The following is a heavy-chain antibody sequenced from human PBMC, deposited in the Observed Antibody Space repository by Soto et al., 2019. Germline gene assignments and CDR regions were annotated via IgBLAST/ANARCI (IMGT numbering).Heavy chain of an antibody. J-gene: IGHJ6*03. CDR2: IWYDGSNK. CDR1: GFTFSSYG. D-gene: IGHD4-17*01. V-gene: IGHV3-33*01. Sequence: GGSLRLSCAASGFTFSSYGMHWVRQAPGKGLEWVAVIWYDGSNKYYADSVKGRFTISRDNSKNTLYLQMNSLRAEDTAVYYCARSLTTKGGSYYYYMDVWGKGTTVTVSS. CDR3: ARSLTTKGGSYYYYMDV.